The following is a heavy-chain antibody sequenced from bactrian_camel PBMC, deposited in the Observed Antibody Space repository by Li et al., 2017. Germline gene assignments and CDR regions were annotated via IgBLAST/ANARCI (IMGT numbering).Heavy chain of an antibody. Sequence: HVQLVESGGGLVQPGGSLRLSCAASGFTLSSYRTYWVRQAPGKGLEWVSIINRGGTTYYADSMKGRFTISRDNAENTMYLQMNSLKPEDTAVYYCARDIGESGGDELGYWGQGTQVTVS. D-gene: IGHD1*01. V-gene: IGHV3S1*01. CDR2: IINRGGTT. CDR3: ARDIGESGGDELGY. J-gene: IGHJ6*01. CDR1: GFTLSSYR.